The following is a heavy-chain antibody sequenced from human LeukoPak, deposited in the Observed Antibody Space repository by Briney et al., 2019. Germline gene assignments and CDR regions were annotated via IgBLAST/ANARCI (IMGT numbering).Heavy chain of an antibody. CDR2: ISGSGGST. CDR3: ATFTSGWYAERNY. V-gene: IGHV3-23*01. J-gene: IGHJ4*02. D-gene: IGHD6-19*01. Sequence: GGSLRLSCAASGFTFSSYAMSWVRQAPGKGLEWVSAISGSGGSTYYADSVKGRLAITRDNSKNTLYLQMNSLRANDTAVYYCATFTSGWYAERNYWGPGTLVTVSS. CDR1: GFTFSSYA.